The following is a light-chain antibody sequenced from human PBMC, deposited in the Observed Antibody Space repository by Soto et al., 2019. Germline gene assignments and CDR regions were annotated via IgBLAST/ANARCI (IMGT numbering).Light chain of an antibody. J-gene: IGKJ4*01. V-gene: IGKV1-9*01. CDR1: QGIASS. Sequence: IQLTQSPSFLSASVGDRLTITCRASQGIASSLAWYQQKPGKAPKLLINAASTLQGGVPSRFSGSGSGTEFTLTISSLHPEDFATYYCQQLTNYPLTFGGGTEVGIK. CDR3: QQLTNYPLT. CDR2: AAS.